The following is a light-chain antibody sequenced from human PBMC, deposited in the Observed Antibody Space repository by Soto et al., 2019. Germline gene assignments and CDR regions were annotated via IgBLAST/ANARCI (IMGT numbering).Light chain of an antibody. Sequence: DIHLTQSPSTLSASVGDRVTITCRASQSISSWLAWYQQKPGKAPKILIYKASTLESGVPSRFSGSRSGTEFTITISSLNADDFATYYCHHWVYYMWTFGQGTKVEIK. CDR2: KAS. J-gene: IGKJ1*01. CDR1: QSISSW. CDR3: HHWVYYMWT. V-gene: IGKV1-5*03.